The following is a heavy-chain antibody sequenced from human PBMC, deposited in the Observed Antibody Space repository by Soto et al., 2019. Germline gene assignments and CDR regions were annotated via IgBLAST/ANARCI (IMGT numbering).Heavy chain of an antibody. J-gene: IGHJ4*02. Sequence: GGSLRLSCAASGFTFSDYYMSWIRQASGKGLEWVSYISSSGSTIYYADSVKGRFTISRDNAKNSLYLQMNSLRAEDTAVYYCARRKDCGGDCYSFDYWGQGTLVTVSS. CDR1: GFTFSDYY. V-gene: IGHV3-11*01. CDR3: ARRKDCGGDCYSFDY. CDR2: ISSSGSTI. D-gene: IGHD2-21*02.